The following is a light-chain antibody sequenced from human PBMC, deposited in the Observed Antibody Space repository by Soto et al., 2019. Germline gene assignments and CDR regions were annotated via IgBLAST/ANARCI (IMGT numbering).Light chain of an antibody. CDR2: DNN. CDR3: GTWDSSLSVLV. J-gene: IGLJ1*01. V-gene: IGLV1-51*01. CDR1: SSNIGTNS. Sequence: QSVLTQPPSVSAAPGQKVTISCSGSSSNIGTNSVSWYQQLPGTAPKLLIYDNNKRPSGIPDRFSGSKSGTSATLGITGLQTGDEADYYCGTWDSSLSVLVFGTGTKLTVL.